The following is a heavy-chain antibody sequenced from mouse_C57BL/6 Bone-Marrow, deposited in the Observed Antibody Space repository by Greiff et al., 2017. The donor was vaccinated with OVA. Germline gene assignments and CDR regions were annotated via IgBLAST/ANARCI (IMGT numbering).Heavy chain of an antibody. CDR2: ISNGGGST. V-gene: IGHV5-12*02. J-gene: IGHJ4*01. CDR1: GFTFSDYY. D-gene: IGHD2-4*01. Sequence: EVKLVESGGGLVQPGGSLKLSCATSGFTFSDYYMYWVRQTPEKRLEWVAYISNGGGSTYYPDTVKGRFTISRDNAKNTLYLQMSRLKSEDTAMYYCARHYYDYEGYYAMDYWGQGTSVTVSS. CDR3: ARHYYDYEGYYAMDY.